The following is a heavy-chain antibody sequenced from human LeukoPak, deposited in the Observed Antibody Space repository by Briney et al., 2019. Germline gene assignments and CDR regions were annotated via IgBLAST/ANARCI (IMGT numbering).Heavy chain of an antibody. D-gene: IGHD5-12*01. Sequence: PGGSLRLSCAASGFKFDDFTIHWVRQVPGKGLEWVSLINWDGGSTYYADSVKGRFTISRDNSKNSLYLQMDSLTTEDTAFYYCAKGDVDSPMNFYHWGQGTLVTISS. CDR2: INWDGGST. CDR3: AKGDVDSPMNFYH. CDR1: GFKFDDFT. V-gene: IGHV3-43*01. J-gene: IGHJ4*02.